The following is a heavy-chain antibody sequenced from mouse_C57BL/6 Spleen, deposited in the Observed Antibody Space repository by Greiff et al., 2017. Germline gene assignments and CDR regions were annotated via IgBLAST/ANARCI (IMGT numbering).Heavy chain of an antibody. CDR3: TSSYDDGSSYPYYYAMDY. J-gene: IGHJ4*01. CDR2: IDPETGGT. Sequence: QVQLQQSGAELVRPGASVTLSCKASGYTFTDYEMHWVKQTPVHGLEWIGAIDPETGGTAYKQKFKGKAILTADKSSSTAYMELRSLTSEDSAVYYCTSSYDDGSSYPYYYAMDYWGQGTSVTVSS. CDR1: GYTFTDYE. V-gene: IGHV1-15*01. D-gene: IGHD1-1*01.